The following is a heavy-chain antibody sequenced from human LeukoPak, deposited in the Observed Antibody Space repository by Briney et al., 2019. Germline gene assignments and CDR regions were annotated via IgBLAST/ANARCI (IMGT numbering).Heavy chain of an antibody. Sequence: SETLSLTCAVYGGSFSGYYWSWIRQPPGKGLEWIGEINHSGSTNYNPSLKSRVTISVDTSKNQFSLKLSSVTAADTAVYYCASRYSSGWYSYYYYYYMDVWGKGTTVTIS. CDR1: GGSFSGYY. CDR3: ASRYSSGWYSYYYYYYMDV. CDR2: INHSGST. J-gene: IGHJ6*03. D-gene: IGHD6-19*01. V-gene: IGHV4-34*01.